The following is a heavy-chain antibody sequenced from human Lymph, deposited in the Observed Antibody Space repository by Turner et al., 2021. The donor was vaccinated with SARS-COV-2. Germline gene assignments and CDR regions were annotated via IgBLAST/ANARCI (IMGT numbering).Heavy chain of an antibody. CDR3: ARDQYYDSSGYYFFRASYFDL. Sequence: EVQLVQSGGGLVPLGGSLGLTCAPAGCTFRSYEMNWVRQAPGKGLEWVSYISSSGGTIYYVDSVKGRFTISRENAKNSLYLQMNSLRAEDTAVYYCARDQYYDSSGYYFFRASYFDLWGRGTLVTVSS. J-gene: IGHJ2*01. D-gene: IGHD3-22*01. V-gene: IGHV3-48*03. CDR2: ISSSGGTI. CDR1: GCTFRSYE.